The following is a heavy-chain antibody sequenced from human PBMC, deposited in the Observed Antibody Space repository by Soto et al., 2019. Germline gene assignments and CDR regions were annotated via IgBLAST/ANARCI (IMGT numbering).Heavy chain of an antibody. CDR1: GFTFSDYS. J-gene: IGHJ4*02. CDR3: ARGGYSYGDDRY. V-gene: IGHV3-48*02. D-gene: IGHD5-18*01. CDR2: ISSSSGTI. Sequence: EVQLVESGGGLGQPGGSLRLSCAASGFTFSDYSMNWVRQAPGKGREWVSYISSSSGTIYYADSVKGRFTISRDNAKNSLFLQMTSLRDEDTAVYYCARGGYSYGDDRYWGQGTLVTVSS.